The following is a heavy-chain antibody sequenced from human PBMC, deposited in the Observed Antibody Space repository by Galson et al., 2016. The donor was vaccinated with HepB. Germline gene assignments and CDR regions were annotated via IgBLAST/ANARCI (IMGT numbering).Heavy chain of an antibody. CDR1: GFSLSTTGVR. V-gene: IGHV2-70*04. D-gene: IGHD3-22*01. J-gene: IGHJ4*01. CDR3: NYYDTSVYQGVIDR. Sequence: PALVKPTQTLTLTCTFSGFSLSTTGVRVSWIRQSPGKALEWLARIDWDDDKFYSASLTTRLTISKDTSKNQVVLTMTNMDPVDTATYYCNYYDTSVYQGVIDRWCRVTLVAFYS. CDR2: IDWDDDK.